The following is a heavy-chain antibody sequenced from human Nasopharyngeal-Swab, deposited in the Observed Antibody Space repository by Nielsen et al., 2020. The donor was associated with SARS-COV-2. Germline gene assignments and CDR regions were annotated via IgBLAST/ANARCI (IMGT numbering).Heavy chain of an antibody. Sequence: SETLSLTCTVSGGSISSGGYYWSWIRRHPGKGLEWIGYIYYSGSTYYNPSLKSRVTISVDTSKNQFSLKLSSVTAADTAVYYCAREVVPAAIPYYYYGMDVWGQGTTVTVSS. CDR3: AREVVPAAIPYYYYGMDV. CDR2: IYYSGST. V-gene: IGHV4-31*03. J-gene: IGHJ6*02. D-gene: IGHD2-2*01. CDR1: GGSISSGGYY.